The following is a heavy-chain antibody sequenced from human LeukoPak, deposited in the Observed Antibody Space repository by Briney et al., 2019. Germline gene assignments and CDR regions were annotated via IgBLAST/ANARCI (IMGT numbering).Heavy chain of an antibody. CDR1: GFTFSSYD. J-gene: IGHJ4*02. D-gene: IGHD3-10*02. CDR2: ISSSGSTI. Sequence: GGSLRLSCAASGFTFSSYDINWVRQAPGKGLEWVSYISSSGSTIHFADSVRGRFTISRDNAKNSLYLQMNSLRAEDTAVYYCAMFLDYWGQGTLVTVSS. CDR3: AMFLDY. V-gene: IGHV3-48*03.